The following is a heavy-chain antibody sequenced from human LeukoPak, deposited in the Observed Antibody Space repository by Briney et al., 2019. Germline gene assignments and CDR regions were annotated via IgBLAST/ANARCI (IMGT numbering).Heavy chain of an antibody. CDR3: ARTMVRGVITNPFDY. D-gene: IGHD3-10*01. V-gene: IGHV3-53*01. CDR1: GFTVSSNS. CDR2: IYSDNT. Sequence: GGSLRLSCTVSGFTVSSNSMSWLRQAPGKGLEWVSFIYSDNTHYSDSVKGRFTISRDNSKNTLYLQMNSLRAEDTAVYYCARTMVRGVITNPFDYWGQGTLVTVSS. J-gene: IGHJ4*02.